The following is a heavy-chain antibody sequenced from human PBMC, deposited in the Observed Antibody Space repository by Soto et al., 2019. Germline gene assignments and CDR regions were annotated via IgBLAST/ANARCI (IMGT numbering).Heavy chain of an antibody. Sequence: GASVKVSCKASGYTFTSYGISWVRQAPGQGLEWMGWISAYNGNTNYAQKLQGRVTMTTDTSTSTAYMELRSLRSDDTAVYYCARSDIPFGESPFTAFDIWGQGTMVTVSS. CDR1: GYTFTSYG. CDR3: ARSDIPFGESPFTAFDI. CDR2: ISAYNGNT. D-gene: IGHD3-10*01. J-gene: IGHJ3*02. V-gene: IGHV1-18*01.